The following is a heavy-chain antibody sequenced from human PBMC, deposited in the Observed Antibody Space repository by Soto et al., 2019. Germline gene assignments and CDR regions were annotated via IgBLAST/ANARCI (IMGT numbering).Heavy chain of an antibody. CDR2: ITYDGSNT. CDR1: GFTFRSYG. D-gene: IGHD3-10*01. V-gene: IGHV3-30*18. J-gene: IGHJ4*02. Sequence: QVQLVESGGGVVQPGRSLRLSCAASGFTFRSYGMHWVRQAPGKGLEWLAVITYDGSNTYYGDSVEGRFTISRDNSKNTLYLQMNSLRAEDTAVYYCAKDIDVYGSGSSTDSWGQGTLVTVSS. CDR3: AKDIDVYGSGSSTDS.